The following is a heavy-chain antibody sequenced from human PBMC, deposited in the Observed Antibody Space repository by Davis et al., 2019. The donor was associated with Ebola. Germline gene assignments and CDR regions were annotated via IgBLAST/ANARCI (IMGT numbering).Heavy chain of an antibody. Sequence: PGGSLRLSCAVSGFTFKNYVTHWVRQAPGKGLEWVAVTWYDGSNFYYANSVKDRFTISRDNSRNTLYLQMSSLRVEDTAVYYCATSPAGIALYYFEYWGQGTLVSVSS. CDR2: TWYDGSNF. D-gene: IGHD6-13*01. V-gene: IGHV3-33*01. J-gene: IGHJ4*02. CDR3: ATSPAGIALYYFEY. CDR1: GFTFKNYV.